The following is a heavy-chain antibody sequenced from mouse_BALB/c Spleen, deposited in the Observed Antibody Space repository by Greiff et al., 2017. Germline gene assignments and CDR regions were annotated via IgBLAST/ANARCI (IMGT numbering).Heavy chain of an antibody. CDR1: GYTFTSYT. CDR2: INPSSGYT. D-gene: IGHD1-1*01. V-gene: IGHV1-4*01. CDR3: ARSAVVAPRYFDV. Sequence: QVQLKASGAELARPGASVKMSCKASGYTFTSYTMHWVKQRPGQGLEWIGYINPSSGYTNYNQKFKDKATLTADKSSSTAYMQLSSLTSEDSAVYYCARSAVVAPRYFDVWGAGTTVTVAS. J-gene: IGHJ1*01.